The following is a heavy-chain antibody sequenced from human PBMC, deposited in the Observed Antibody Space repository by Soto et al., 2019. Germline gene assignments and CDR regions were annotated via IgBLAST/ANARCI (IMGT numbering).Heavy chain of an antibody. D-gene: IGHD6-19*01. CDR1: GGTFSSYA. V-gene: IGHV1-69*01. CDR3: ARVDSSGWYDYYYYGMDV. Sequence: QVQLVQSVAEVKKPGSSVKVSCKASGGTFSSYAISWVRQAPGQGLEWMGGIIPIFGTANYAQKFQGRVTLTADESTSTAYMELSSLRSEDTAVYYCARVDSSGWYDYYYYGMDVWGQGTTVTVSS. CDR2: IIPIFGTA. J-gene: IGHJ6*02.